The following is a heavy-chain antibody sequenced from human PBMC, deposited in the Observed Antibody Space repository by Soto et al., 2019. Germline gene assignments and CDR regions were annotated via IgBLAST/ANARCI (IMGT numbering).Heavy chain of an antibody. CDR1: GFTFDDYA. D-gene: IGHD6-19*01. CDR2: ISWNSGSI. CDR3: AKAPGWIAVDDYYYDY. J-gene: IGHJ4*02. Sequence: GGSLRLSCAASGFTFDDYAMHWVRQAPGKGLEWVSGISWNSGSIGYADSVKGRFTISRDNAKNSLYLQMNSLRAEDTALYYCAKAPGWIAVDDYYYDYWGQGTLVTVSS. V-gene: IGHV3-9*01.